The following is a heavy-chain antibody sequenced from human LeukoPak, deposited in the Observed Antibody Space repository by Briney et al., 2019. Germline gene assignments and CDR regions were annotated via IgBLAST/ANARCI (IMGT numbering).Heavy chain of an antibody. V-gene: IGHV3-21*01. CDR1: GFTFSSYS. CDR3: ARGQWELSYFDY. J-gene: IGHJ4*02. Sequence: GGSLRLSSAASGFTFSSYSMYWVRQAPGQGLEWVSSISSSSSYIYYADSVKGRFTISRDNAKNSLYLQMNSLRAEDTAVYYCARGQWELSYFDYWGQGTLVTVS. D-gene: IGHD1-26*01. CDR2: ISSSSSYI.